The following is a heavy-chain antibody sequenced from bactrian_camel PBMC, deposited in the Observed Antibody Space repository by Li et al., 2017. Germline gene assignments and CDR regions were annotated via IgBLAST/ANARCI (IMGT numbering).Heavy chain of an antibody. V-gene: IGHV3S1*01. CDR2: IYTGSGNT. Sequence: QVQLVESGGGSVQAGGSLRLSCAASGYTYNRNCMAWFRQAPGKEREGVARIYTGSGNTYYADSVKGRFTISQDNAKNTLYLQINSLKPKDTAVYYCAAALDWWLGTYTYWGQGTQVTVS. J-gene: IGHJ4*01. D-gene: IGHD7*01. CDR1: GYTYNRNC. CDR3: AAALDWWLGTYTY.